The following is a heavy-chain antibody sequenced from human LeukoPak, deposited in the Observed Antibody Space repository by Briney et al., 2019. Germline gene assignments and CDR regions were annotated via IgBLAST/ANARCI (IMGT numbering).Heavy chain of an antibody. CDR3: ASPVYCSGGSCYDY. J-gene: IGHJ4*02. CDR1: GGSFSGYY. V-gene: IGHV4-34*01. D-gene: IGHD2-15*01. Sequence: SETLSLTCAVYGGSFSGYYWSWIRQPPGKGLEWIGEINHSGSTNYNPSLKSRVTISVDTSKNQFSLKLSSVTAADTAVYYCASPVYCSGGSCYDYWGQGTLVTVSS. CDR2: INHSGST.